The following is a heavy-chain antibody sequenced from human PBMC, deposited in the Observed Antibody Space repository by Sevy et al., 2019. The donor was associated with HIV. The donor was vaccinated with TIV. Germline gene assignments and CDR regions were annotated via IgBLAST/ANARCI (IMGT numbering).Heavy chain of an antibody. V-gene: IGHV3-7*01. CDR1: GFTFSKYW. D-gene: IGHD1-7*01. CDR3: ARDDGNYYFHY. Sequence: GGSLRLSCAASGFTFSKYWMGWVRQAPGKGLEWVANIKQDAGQKYYVHSVKGRFTISRDNAKNSLYLQMNSLRAEDTAVYLCARDDGNYYFHYWGQGTLVTVSS. CDR2: IKQDAGQK. J-gene: IGHJ4*02.